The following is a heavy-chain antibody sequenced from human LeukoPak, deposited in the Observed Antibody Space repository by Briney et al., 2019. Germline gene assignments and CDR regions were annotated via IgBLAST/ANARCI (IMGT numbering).Heavy chain of an antibody. D-gene: IGHD3-22*01. J-gene: IGHJ6*02. CDR2: ISVSSTDI. CDR3: ARDSTYYDSSGYDYYYGMDV. CDR1: GFTVSSNY. Sequence: GGSLRLSCAASGFTVSSNYVSWVRQAPGKGLDWVSSISVSSTDIYYADSVKGRFTISRDNAKNSLYLQMISLRAEDTAIYYCARDSTYYDSSGYDYYYGMDVWGQGTMVTVSS. V-gene: IGHV3-21*01.